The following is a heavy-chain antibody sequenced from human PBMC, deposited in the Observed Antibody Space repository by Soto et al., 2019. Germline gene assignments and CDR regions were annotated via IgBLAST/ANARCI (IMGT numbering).Heavy chain of an antibody. CDR1: GGSISSGGYY. CDR3: ARDIVVVPAAEKEHYYYYYGMDV. Sequence: LSLTCTVSGGSISSGGYYWSWIRQHPGKGLEWIGYIYYSGSTYYNPSLKSRVTISVDTSKNQFSLKLSSVTAADTAVYYCARDIVVVPAAEKEHYYYYYGMDVWGQGTTVTVSS. D-gene: IGHD2-2*01. V-gene: IGHV4-31*03. J-gene: IGHJ6*02. CDR2: IYYSGST.